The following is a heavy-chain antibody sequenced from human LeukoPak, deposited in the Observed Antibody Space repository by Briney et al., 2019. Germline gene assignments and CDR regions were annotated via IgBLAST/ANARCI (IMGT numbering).Heavy chain of an antibody. CDR2: INPRGGTT. J-gene: IGHJ4*02. CDR1: GYTFTSYY. D-gene: IGHD6-13*01. V-gene: IGHV1-46*01. Sequence: ASVKVSRKASGYTFTSYYLHWVRQAPGQGLEWMGIINPRGGTTSFAQKFQGRVTMTRDTSTSTVYMDLSSLRSDDTAAYYCARGIATAGYDYWGQGTLVTVSS. CDR3: ARGIATAGYDY.